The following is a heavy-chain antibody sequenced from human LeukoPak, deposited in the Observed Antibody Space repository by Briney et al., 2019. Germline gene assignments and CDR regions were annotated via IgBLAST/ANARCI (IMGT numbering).Heavy chain of an antibody. J-gene: IGHJ5*02. CDR1: GFTFASFG. D-gene: IGHD2-21*02. V-gene: IGHV3-23*01. Sequence: GGSLRLSCAASGFTFASFGMNWVRQAPGRGLEWVSAVSGSGGSTYYADSVMGRFTISRDNSKNTLYLQMNSLRAEDTAVYYCAKWRLGGGDCLYHWGQGTLVTVSS. CDR3: AKWRLGGGDCLYH. CDR2: VSGSGGST.